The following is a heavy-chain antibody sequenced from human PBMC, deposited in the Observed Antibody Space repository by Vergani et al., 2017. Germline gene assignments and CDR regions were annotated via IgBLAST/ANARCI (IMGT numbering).Heavy chain of an antibody. CDR1: GFSLNTRGVS. V-gene: IGHV2-5*04. J-gene: IGHJ6*03. Sequence: QITLKESGPTLVKPTQTLTLTCTFSGFSLNTRGVSVAWIRPPPGKALDWLALIYLNDDQHYSPSLNNRVTITKDTSKNQVVLTMTNMDYVDTGTYYCVYRKTECGATGCFYPFDYYGYMDVWGKGTTVTVSS. CDR3: VYRKTECGATGCFYPFDYYGYMDV. CDR2: IYLNDDQ. D-gene: IGHD1-26*01.